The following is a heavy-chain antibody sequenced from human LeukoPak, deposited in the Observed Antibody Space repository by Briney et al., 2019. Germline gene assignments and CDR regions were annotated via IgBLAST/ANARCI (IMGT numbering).Heavy chain of an antibody. V-gene: IGHV1-8*01. D-gene: IGHD2-2*01. CDR1: GYTFTSYD. CDR3: ARGWGVVVPAALLFWDYYYGMDV. J-gene: IGHJ6*02. Sequence: ASVKVSCKASGYTFTSYDINWVRQATGQGLEWMGWMNPNSGNTGYAQKFQGRVTMTRNTSISTAYMELSSLRSEDTAVYYCARGWGVVVPAALLFWDYYYGMDVWGQGTTVTVSS. CDR2: MNPNSGNT.